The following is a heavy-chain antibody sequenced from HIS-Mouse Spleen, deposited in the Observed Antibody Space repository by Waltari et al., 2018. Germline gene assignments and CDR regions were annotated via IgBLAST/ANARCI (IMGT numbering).Heavy chain of an antibody. Sequence: QVQLQESGPGLVKPSETLSLTCTVSGGSISSYYWSWIRPPPGKGLEWIGDIYYSGSTNYNPSLKSRVTISVDTSKNQFSLKLSSVTAADTAVYYCAAPGYSSSWYAFDIWGQGTMVTVSS. CDR1: GGSISSYY. V-gene: IGHV4-59*08. D-gene: IGHD6-13*01. CDR3: AAPGYSSSWYAFDI. J-gene: IGHJ3*02. CDR2: IYYSGST.